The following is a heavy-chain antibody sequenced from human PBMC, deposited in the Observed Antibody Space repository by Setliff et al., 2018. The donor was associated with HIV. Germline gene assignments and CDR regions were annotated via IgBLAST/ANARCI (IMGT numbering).Heavy chain of an antibody. V-gene: IGHV1-46*01. Sequence: ASVKVSCKASGYTFTSYYMHWVRQAPGQGLEWMGIINPSSGSTTYAQKFQGRVTMTRDTSTSTVYMELSSLRSEDTAVYYCARGRYYDSGTYFTETWGQGTLVTVSS. CDR1: GYTFTSYY. CDR3: ARGRYYDSGTYFTET. D-gene: IGHD3-10*01. CDR2: INPSSGST. J-gene: IGHJ5*02.